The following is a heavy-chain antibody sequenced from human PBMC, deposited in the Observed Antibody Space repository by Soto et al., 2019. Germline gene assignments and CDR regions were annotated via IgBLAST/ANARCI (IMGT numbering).Heavy chain of an antibody. CDR1: GFTCSDYY. CDR2: ISSSGSTI. Sequence: PGGSLRLSCAASGFTCSDYYMSWIRQAPGKGLEWVSYISSSGSTIYYADSVKGRFTISRDNAKNSLYLQMNSLRAEDTAVYYCARGCSGGSCIDDPPNAFDIWGQGTMVTVSS. V-gene: IGHV3-11*01. CDR3: ARGCSGGSCIDDPPNAFDI. D-gene: IGHD2-15*01. J-gene: IGHJ3*02.